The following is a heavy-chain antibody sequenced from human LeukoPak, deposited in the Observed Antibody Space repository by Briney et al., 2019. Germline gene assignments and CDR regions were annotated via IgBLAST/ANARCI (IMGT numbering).Heavy chain of an antibody. CDR2: ISYSGST. D-gene: IGHD5-24*01. CDR1: GGSISGSSYY. Sequence: SETLSLTCTVSGGSISGSSYYWGWIRQPPGKGLEWIGYISYSGSTHYNPSLKSRATISADTSKNQFSLKLTSMTAADTAVYHCARGGEGYNYVYWGQGTLVTVSS. J-gene: IGHJ4*02. V-gene: IGHV4-30-4*08. CDR3: ARGGEGYNYVY.